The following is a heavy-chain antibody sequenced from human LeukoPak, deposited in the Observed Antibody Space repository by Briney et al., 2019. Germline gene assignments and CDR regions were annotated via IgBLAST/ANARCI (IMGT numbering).Heavy chain of an antibody. CDR1: GLVFSAYS. V-gene: IGHV3-30*04. D-gene: IGHD6-19*01. Sequence: GRSPRLSCAASGLVFSAYSLHWVRQAPGKGLEWVALIPYDESTTFYADSVRGRFTISRDNPKNTLYLQMNDLRPEDTAVYYCARGPKYSSGWHYFYFGMDVWGQGTTVTVSS. CDR3: ARGPKYSSGWHYFYFGMDV. J-gene: IGHJ6*02. CDR2: IPYDESTT.